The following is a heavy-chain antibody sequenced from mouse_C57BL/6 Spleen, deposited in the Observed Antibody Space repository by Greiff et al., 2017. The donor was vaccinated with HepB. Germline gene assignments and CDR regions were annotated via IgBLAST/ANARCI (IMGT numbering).Heavy chain of an antibody. CDR2: IYPSDSET. CDR3: ASGWDYGEYYAMDY. V-gene: IGHV1-61*01. Sequence: QVQLQQSGAELVRPGSSVKLSCKASGYTFTSYWMDWVKQRPGQGLEWIGNIYPSDSETHYNQKFKDKATLTVDKSSSTAYMQLSSLTSEDSAVYYYASGWDYGEYYAMDYWGQRTSVTVSS. D-gene: IGHD2-4*01. CDR1: GYTFTSYW. J-gene: IGHJ4*01.